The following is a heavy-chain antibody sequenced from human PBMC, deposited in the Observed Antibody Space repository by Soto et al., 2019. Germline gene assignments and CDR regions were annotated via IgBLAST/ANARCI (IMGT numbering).Heavy chain of an antibody. V-gene: IGHV3-33*01. D-gene: IGHD3-10*01. J-gene: IGHJ4*02. CDR2: IWYDGSNK. CDR3: ARVGYYGSGSYSPFDY. Sequence: GGSLRLSCAASGFTFSSYGMHWVRQAPGKGLEWVAVIWYDGSNKYYADSVKGRFTISRDNSKNTLYLQMNSLRAEDTAVYYCARVGYYGSGSYSPFDYWGQGTLVTVSS. CDR1: GFTFSSYG.